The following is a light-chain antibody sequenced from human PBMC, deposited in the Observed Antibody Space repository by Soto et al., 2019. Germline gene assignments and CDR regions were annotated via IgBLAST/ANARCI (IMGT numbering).Light chain of an antibody. CDR3: CSYTHITTLNV. J-gene: IGLJ1*01. Sequence: QSALTQPASVSGSPGQSITISCTGTSSDVGGYNYVSWYQQHPGKAPKLMIYEVSNRPSGVSNRFSASKSGNTASLTISGLQAEDEADYYCCSYTHITTLNVFGTGTKVTVL. CDR1: SSDVGGYNY. V-gene: IGLV2-14*01. CDR2: EVS.